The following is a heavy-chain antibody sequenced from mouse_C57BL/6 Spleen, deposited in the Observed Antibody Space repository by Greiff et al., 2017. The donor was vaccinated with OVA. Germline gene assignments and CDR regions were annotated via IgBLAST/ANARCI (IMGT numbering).Heavy chain of an antibody. CDR2: IRNKANGYTT. CDR1: GFTFTDYY. CDR3: ARSSYLRGYFDY. D-gene: IGHD2-10*01. J-gene: IGHJ2*01. Sequence: EVQRVESGGGLVQPGGSLSLSCAASGFTFTDYYMSWVRQPPGKALEWLGFIRNKANGYTTEYSASVKGRFTISRDNSQSILYLQMNALRAEDSATYYCARSSYLRGYFDYWGQGTTLTVSS. V-gene: IGHV7-3*01.